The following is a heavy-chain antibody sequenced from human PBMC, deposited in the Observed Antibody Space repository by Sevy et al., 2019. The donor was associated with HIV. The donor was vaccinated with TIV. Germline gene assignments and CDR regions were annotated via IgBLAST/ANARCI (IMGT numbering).Heavy chain of an antibody. CDR1: GFTFTKVW. J-gene: IGHJ4*02. D-gene: IGHD3-16*02. CDR3: STDALYIWVNSRQQEF. Sequence: GGSRRLSCAASGFTFTKVWMNWFRQAPGRGLEWVGRIKSEIDGGTTDYAEHMIEQLSISRDDSKNNLDLQMSNLKIEDTGVYDCSTDALYIWVNSRQQEFWGQGTLVTVSS. CDR2: IKSEIDGGTT. V-gene: IGHV3-15*01.